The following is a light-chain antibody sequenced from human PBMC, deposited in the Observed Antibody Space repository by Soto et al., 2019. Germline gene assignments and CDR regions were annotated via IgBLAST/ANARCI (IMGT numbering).Light chain of an antibody. V-gene: IGKV3-20*01. CDR2: DAS. CDR1: QSVRSN. Sequence: EIVMTQSPATLSVSPGERATLSCRASQSVRSNLAWYQQKPGQAPRLLIYDASSRATGIPARFSGSGSGTDFTLTISSLEPEDLAVYYCQQYGSSPPKTFGQGTKVDIK. CDR3: QQYGSSPPKT. J-gene: IGKJ1*01.